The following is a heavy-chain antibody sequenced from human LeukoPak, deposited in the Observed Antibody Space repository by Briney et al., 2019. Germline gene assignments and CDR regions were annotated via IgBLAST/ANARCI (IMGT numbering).Heavy chain of an antibody. D-gene: IGHD2-15*01. Sequence: ASVKVSCKASGYTFTSYDINWVRQATGRGLEWMGWMNPNSGNTGYAQKFQGRVTMTRNTSISTAYMELSSLRSEDTAVYYCARAYCSGGSCYWFDPWGQGTLVTVSS. CDR2: MNPNSGNT. V-gene: IGHV1-8*01. CDR1: GYTFTSYD. CDR3: ARAYCSGGSCYWFDP. J-gene: IGHJ5*02.